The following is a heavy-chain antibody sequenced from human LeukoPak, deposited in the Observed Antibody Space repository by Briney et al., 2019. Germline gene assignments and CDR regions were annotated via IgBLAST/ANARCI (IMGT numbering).Heavy chain of an antibody. J-gene: IGHJ4*02. CDR2: ISSSSSYI. CDR3: ARDVCSSTSCYAFDY. Sequence: GGSLRLSCAASGFTFSSYSMNWVRQAPGKGLEWVSSISSSSSYIYYADSVKGRFTISRDNAKNPLYLQMNSLRAEDTAVYYCARDVCSSTSCYAFDYWGQGTLVTVSS. CDR1: GFTFSSYS. V-gene: IGHV3-21*01. D-gene: IGHD2-2*01.